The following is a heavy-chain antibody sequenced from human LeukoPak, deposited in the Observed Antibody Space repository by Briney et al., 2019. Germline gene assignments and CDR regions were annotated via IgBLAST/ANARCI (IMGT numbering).Heavy chain of an antibody. D-gene: IGHD5-18*01. V-gene: IGHV3-30*02. CDR1: GFTFSSYG. J-gene: IGHJ3*02. Sequence: GGSLRLSCAASGFTFSSYGMHWVRQAPGKGLEWVAFIRYDGSNKYYADSVKGRFTISRDNSKNTLYLQVNSLRVEDTAVYYCAKGLTWIQLKDAFDIWGQGTMVTVSS. CDR3: AKGLTWIQLKDAFDI. CDR2: IRYDGSNK.